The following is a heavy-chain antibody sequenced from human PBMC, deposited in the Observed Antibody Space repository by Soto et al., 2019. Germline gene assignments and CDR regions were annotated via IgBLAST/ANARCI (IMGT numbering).Heavy chain of an antibody. CDR3: TKLVAGPAWGDDF. CDR1: GFTFSKAW. CDR2: IKKSGGRI. J-gene: IGHJ4*02. Sequence: EVQLVESGGGLVEPGGSLRLSCAASGFTFSKAWMSWVRQVPGKGLEWVGRIKKSGGRIDYAESVKGRFIISRNDSTQTLDLQMNSLKTEDTALYYCTKLVAGPAWGDDFGGQGTLVTVSS. V-gene: IGHV3-15*01. D-gene: IGHD6-19*01.